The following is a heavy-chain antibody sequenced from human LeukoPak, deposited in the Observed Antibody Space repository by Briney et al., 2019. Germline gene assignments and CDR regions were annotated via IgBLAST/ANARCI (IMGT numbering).Heavy chain of an antibody. V-gene: IGHV1-18*01. D-gene: IGHD2-2*01. J-gene: IGHJ5*02. CDR1: GYTFTSYG. CDR3: ARDRSVVPAAKYWFDP. Sequence: ASVKVSCKASGYTFTSYGISWVRQAPGQGLEWMGWISAYNGNTNYAQNLQCRVTMTTDTSTSTAYMELRSLRSDDTAVYYCARDRSVVPAAKYWFDPWGQGTLVTVSS. CDR2: ISAYNGNT.